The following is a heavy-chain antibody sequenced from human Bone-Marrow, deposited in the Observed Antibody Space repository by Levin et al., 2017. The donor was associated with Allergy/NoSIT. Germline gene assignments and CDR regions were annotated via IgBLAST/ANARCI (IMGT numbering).Heavy chain of an antibody. Sequence: LSLTCAASGFTFSSYAMHWVRQAPGKGLEWVAVISYDGSNKYYADSVKGRFTISRDNSKNTLYLQMNSLRAEDTAVYYCARDKRITIFGVVTPPYYCYGMDVWGQGTTVTVSS. CDR3: ARDKRITIFGVVTPPYYCYGMDV. CDR1: GFTFSSYA. CDR2: ISYDGSNK. J-gene: IGHJ6*02. V-gene: IGHV3-30*04. D-gene: IGHD3-3*01.